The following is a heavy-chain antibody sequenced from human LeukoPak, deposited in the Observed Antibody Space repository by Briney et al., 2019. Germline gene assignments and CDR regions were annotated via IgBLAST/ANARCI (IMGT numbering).Heavy chain of an antibody. D-gene: IGHD6-13*01. Sequence: SVKVSCKASGGTFSSYAISWVRQAPGQGLEWMGGIIPIFGTANYAQKFQGRVTITADKSTSTAYMELSSLRSEDTAVYYCARRKHEIAAAGPRYYYYYYMDVWGKGTTVTVSS. CDR3: ARRKHEIAAAGPRYYYYYYMDV. J-gene: IGHJ6*03. V-gene: IGHV1-69*06. CDR2: IIPIFGTA. CDR1: GGTFSSYA.